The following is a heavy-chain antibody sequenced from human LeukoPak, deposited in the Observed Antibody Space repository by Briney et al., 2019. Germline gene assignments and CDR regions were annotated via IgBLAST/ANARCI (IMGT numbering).Heavy chain of an antibody. CDR2: IWYDGSNK. CDR3: AREPGAAAGTVAFDI. V-gene: IGHV3-33*08. CDR1: GFTFSSYG. D-gene: IGHD6-13*01. Sequence: PGGSLRLSCAASGFTFSSYGMHWVRQAPGKGLEWVAVIWYDGSNKYYADSVKGRFTISRDNSKNTLYLQMNSLRAEDTAVYYCAREPGAAAGTVAFDIWGQGTMVTVSS. J-gene: IGHJ3*02.